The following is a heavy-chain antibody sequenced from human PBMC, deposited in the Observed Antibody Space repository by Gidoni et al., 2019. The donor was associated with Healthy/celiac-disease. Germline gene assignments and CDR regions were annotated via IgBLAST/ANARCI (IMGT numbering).Heavy chain of an antibody. D-gene: IGHD1-26*01. Sequence: DVQLLESGGGLVPPGGSLRLSCAASGLTFTSSSMSWARQAPGKGLEWVSAIRGRGGSTYYEDSVKGRFTISRDKSKNTLYLQMKSLRAEDTAVYYCAKDRVQWELLVPDAFDIWGQGTMVTVSS. CDR3: AKDRVQWELLVPDAFDI. CDR1: GLTFTSSS. V-gene: IGHV3-23*01. CDR2: IRGRGGST. J-gene: IGHJ3*02.